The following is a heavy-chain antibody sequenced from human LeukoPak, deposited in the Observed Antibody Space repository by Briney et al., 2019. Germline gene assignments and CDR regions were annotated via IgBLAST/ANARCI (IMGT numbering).Heavy chain of an antibody. V-gene: IGHV4-59*08. D-gene: IGHD3-10*01. CDR2: IYYSGDT. CDR1: GGSISNDY. J-gene: IGHJ6*02. CDR3: ARQVTNYYGVYYGMDV. Sequence: PSETLSLTCTVSGGSISNDYWSWIRQPPGKGLEWIGYIYYSGDTNYNPSLKSRVTISVDTSKKQFSLNLSSVTAADTAVYYCARQVTNYYGVYYGMDVWGQGTTVTVSS.